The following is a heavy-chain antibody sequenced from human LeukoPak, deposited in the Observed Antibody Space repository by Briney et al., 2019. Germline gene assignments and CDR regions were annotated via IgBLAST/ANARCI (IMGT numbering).Heavy chain of an antibody. Sequence: SETLSLTFTVSGGSISSYYWSWIRQPAGKGLEWIGRIYTSGSTNYNPSLKSRVTMSVDTSKNQFSLKLSSVTAADTAVYYCARDRLGYDYVWGSYRHNWFDPWGQGTLVTVSS. CDR3: ARDRLGYDYVWGSYRHNWFDP. J-gene: IGHJ5*02. D-gene: IGHD3-16*02. CDR1: GGSISSYY. V-gene: IGHV4-4*07. CDR2: IYTSGST.